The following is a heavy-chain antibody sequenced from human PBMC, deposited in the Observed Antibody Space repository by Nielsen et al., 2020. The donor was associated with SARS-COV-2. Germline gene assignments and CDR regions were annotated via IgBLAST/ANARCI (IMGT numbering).Heavy chain of an antibody. CDR2: ISISSSTI. CDR1: GITFSSYS. Sequence: WALSPSCATSGITFSSYSMNWVRPAPGKGLEWISYISISSSTIDYADSVKGRFTISRDNAKNSLYLQMNSLRAEDTAVYYCATCRGPYWYFDLWGRGTLVTVSS. J-gene: IGHJ2*01. CDR3: ATCRGPYWYFDL. D-gene: IGHD3-10*01. V-gene: IGHV3-48*01.